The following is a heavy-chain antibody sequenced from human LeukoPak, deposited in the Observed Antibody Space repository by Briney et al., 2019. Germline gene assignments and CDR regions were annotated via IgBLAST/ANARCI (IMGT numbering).Heavy chain of an antibody. CDR1: GFTFSNHW. J-gene: IGHJ4*02. CDR3: AKRGVVIRVFLVGFHKEAYYFDS. CDR2: IDEGGSKD. V-gene: IGHV3-7*03. D-gene: IGHD3-10*01. Sequence: QPGGSLRLSCAASGFTFSNHWMTWVRQAPGKGLEWVANIDEGGSKDYYVDSVKGRFTISRDNAKNSLYLQMNSLRAEDTAVYFCAKRGVVIRVFLVGFHKEAYYFDSWGQGALVTVSS.